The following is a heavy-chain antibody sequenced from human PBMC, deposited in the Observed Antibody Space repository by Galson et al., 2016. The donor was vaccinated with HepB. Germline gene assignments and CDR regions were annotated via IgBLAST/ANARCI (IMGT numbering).Heavy chain of an antibody. CDR3: AKILYEQDY. V-gene: IGHV3-30*18. CDR2: ISYDGSNK. D-gene: IGHD5/OR15-5a*01. CDR1: GFTFSSYS. Sequence: SLRLSCAASGFTFSSYSMHWVRQAPGKGLEWVAVISYDGSNKYYADSVKGRFTISRDNSKNTLYLQMNNLRAEDTAVYYCAKILYEQDYWGQGTLVTVSS. J-gene: IGHJ4*02.